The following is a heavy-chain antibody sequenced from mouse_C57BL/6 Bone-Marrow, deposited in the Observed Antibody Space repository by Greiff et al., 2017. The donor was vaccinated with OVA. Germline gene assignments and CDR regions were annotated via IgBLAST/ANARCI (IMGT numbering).Heavy chain of an antibody. D-gene: IGHD1-1*01. V-gene: IGHV1-69*01. CDR2: IDPSDSYT. Sequence: QVQLQQPGAELVMPGASVKLSCKASGYTFTSYWMHWVKQRPGQGLEWIGEIDPSDSYTNYNQKFKGKSTLTVDKSSSTAYMQLSSLTSEDSAVYYCARVVLAVTDYYAMDYWGQGTSVTVSS. CDR1: GYTFTSYW. CDR3: ARVVLAVTDYYAMDY. J-gene: IGHJ4*01.